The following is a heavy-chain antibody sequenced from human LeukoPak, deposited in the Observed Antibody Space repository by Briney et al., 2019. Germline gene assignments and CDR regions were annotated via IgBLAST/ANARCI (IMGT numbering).Heavy chain of an antibody. Sequence: ASVKVSCKASGYSFTSYGITWVRQAPGQELESMGWISAYNGNTKYAQKLQGRVTMTTDSSTTTAYMELRSLRSDDTAVYYCARDHYYDTSGYDCWGQGTLVTVSS. CDR1: GYSFTSYG. J-gene: IGHJ4*02. V-gene: IGHV1-18*01. CDR2: ISAYNGNT. D-gene: IGHD3-22*01. CDR3: ARDHYYDTSGYDC.